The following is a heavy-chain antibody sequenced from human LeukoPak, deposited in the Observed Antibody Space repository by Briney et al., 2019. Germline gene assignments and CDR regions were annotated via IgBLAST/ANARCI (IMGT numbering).Heavy chain of an antibody. CDR2: ISGSGGST. J-gene: IGHJ5*02. D-gene: IGHD6-13*01. CDR3: AKGPSIAAAGVNWFDP. CDR1: GFTFSSYG. V-gene: IGHV3-23*01. Sequence: GGSLRLSCAASGFTFSSYGMRWVRQAPGKGLEWVSAISGSGGSTYYADSVKGRFTISRDNSKNTLYLQMNSLRAEDTAVYYCAKGPSIAAAGVNWFDPWGQGTLVTVSS.